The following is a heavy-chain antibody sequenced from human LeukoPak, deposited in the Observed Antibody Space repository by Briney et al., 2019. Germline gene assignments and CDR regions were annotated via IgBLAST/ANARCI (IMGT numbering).Heavy chain of an antibody. J-gene: IGHJ4*02. CDR1: GFTFSSYA. CDR2: IGNSDGRT. CDR3: AKGIGYYYFFDY. D-gene: IGHD3-22*01. Sequence: GGPLRLSCAASGFTFSSYAMSWVRQAPEKGLEWVSGIGNSDGRTHYADSVKGRSTISRDNSKNTLFLQLNSLRGEDTAVYYCAKGIGYYYFFDYWGQGTLVTVSS. V-gene: IGHV3-23*01.